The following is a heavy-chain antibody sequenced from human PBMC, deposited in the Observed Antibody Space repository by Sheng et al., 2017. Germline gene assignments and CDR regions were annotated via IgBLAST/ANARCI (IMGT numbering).Heavy chain of an antibody. Sequence: EMQLVESGGGLVQPGGSLRLSCAASGFTFSDNFMDWVRQAPGKGLEWVGRITKKTNTYTTEYAASVKGRFTFSRDDSKNSLYLQMNSLKIEDTAVYYCARKSGFGELWGQGTVVTSPQ. J-gene: IGHJ4*02. V-gene: IGHV3-72*01. CDR3: ARKSGFGEL. CDR2: ITKKTNTYTT. D-gene: IGHD3-10*01. CDR1: GFTFSDNF.